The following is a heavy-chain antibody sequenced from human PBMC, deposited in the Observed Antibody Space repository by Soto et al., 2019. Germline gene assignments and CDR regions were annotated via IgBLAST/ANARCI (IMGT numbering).Heavy chain of an antibody. V-gene: IGHV2-5*02. CDR3: AHAFGGTSWPNDAFDI. J-gene: IGHJ3*02. CDR2: IYWDDDQ. Sequence: QITLKESGPTLVKPTQSLTLTCTVSGFSLSGDGVGVGWIRQPPGKALEWLALIYWDDDQRYSPSLKTRLTITKCTSKNPVVLTMTNMDPVDTATYYCAHAFGGTSWPNDAFDIWGQGTVVTVSS. D-gene: IGHD3-3*02. CDR1: GFSLSGDGVG.